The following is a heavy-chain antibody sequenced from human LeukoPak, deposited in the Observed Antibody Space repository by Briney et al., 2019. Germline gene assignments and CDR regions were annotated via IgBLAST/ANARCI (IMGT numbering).Heavy chain of an antibody. J-gene: IGHJ5*02. CDR1: GGSFSSYY. V-gene: IGHV4-34*01. CDR3: ARLGYRDIYCSGGSCYGWFDP. D-gene: IGHD2-15*01. Sequence: SETLSLTCAVYGGSFSSYYWSWIRQPPGKGLEWIGEINHSGSTNYNPSLKSRVTISVDTSKNQFSLKLSSVTAADTAVYYCARLGYRDIYCSGGSCYGWFDPWGQGALVTVSS. CDR2: INHSGST.